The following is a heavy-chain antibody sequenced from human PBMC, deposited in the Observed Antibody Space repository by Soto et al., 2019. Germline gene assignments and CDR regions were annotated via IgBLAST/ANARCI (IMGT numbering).Heavy chain of an antibody. CDR1: GGSISSYY. Sequence: SETLSLTCTVSGGSISSYYWSWIRQPPGKGLEWIGYIYYSGSTNYNPSLKSRVTISVDTSKNQFSLKLSSVTAADTAVYYCARDGYGSGGNWFDPWGQGTLVTVS. J-gene: IGHJ5*02. D-gene: IGHD3-10*01. CDR3: ARDGYGSGGNWFDP. V-gene: IGHV4-59*01. CDR2: IYYSGST.